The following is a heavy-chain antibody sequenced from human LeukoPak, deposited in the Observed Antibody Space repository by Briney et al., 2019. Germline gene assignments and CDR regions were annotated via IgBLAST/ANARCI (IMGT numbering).Heavy chain of an antibody. J-gene: IGHJ4*02. CDR2: ISYHKLNK. CDR3: AKDHSGSYYPNLFSR. Sequence: PGGSLRLSCAAYRFIVSSYGMQGVRQAPGKGVGRVAVISYHKLNKYYAASPTGRFSISTYNSKNTFYLQMYSLRAEDTAVYYCAKDHSGSYYPNLFSRWGQGTRVTVSS. D-gene: IGHD3-10*01. CDR1: RFIVSSYG. V-gene: IGHV3-30*18.